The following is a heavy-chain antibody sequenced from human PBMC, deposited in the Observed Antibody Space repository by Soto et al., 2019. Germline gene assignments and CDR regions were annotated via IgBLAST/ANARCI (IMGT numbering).Heavy chain of an antibody. CDR1: GYTFPGNY. V-gene: IGHV1-2*02. CDR2: INPTSGGT. D-gene: IGHD2-2*01. Sequence: ASVKVSCKASGYTFPGNYMHWVRQAPGQGLEWMALINPTSGGTNYAQKFQGRVTMTWDTSISTAYMELSRLRSDDAAIYYCARGYCSSSGCSHYFDYWGQGTLVTVSS. CDR3: ARGYCSSSGCSHYFDY. J-gene: IGHJ4*02.